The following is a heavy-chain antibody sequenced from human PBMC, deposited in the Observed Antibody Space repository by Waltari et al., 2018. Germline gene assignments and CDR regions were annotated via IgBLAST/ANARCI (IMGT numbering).Heavy chain of an antibody. V-gene: IGHV1-46*01. J-gene: IGHJ3*02. CDR1: GYPFTSYY. CDR3: ARDRSYYYDRGAFDI. D-gene: IGHD3-22*01. CDR2: IKPRGGGT. Sequence: QVQLVQSGAEVKKPGASVKVSCKASGYPFTSYYMHWVRQAPGQGLEWMGIIKPRGGGTSYAQKCQGRVTMTRETATSTVYMELSSLRSEDTAVYYCARDRSYYYDRGAFDIWGQGTMVTVSS.